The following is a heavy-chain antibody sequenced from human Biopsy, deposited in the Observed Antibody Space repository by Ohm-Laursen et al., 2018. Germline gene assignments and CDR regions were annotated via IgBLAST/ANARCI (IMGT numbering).Heavy chain of an antibody. CDR1: GGSIGGGEYY. Sequence: LSLTCTVSGGSIGGGEYYWNWIRQHPGKGLEWIGLISYSGTTFYNPSLESLLTISIGTSKNHFSLNLRSVTAADTAVYYCARGVPHYDGSGFPLAGYWYFDLWGRGTLVTVSS. CDR2: ISYSGTT. J-gene: IGHJ2*01. CDR3: ARGVPHYDGSGFPLAGYWYFDL. V-gene: IGHV4-31*01. D-gene: IGHD3-22*01.